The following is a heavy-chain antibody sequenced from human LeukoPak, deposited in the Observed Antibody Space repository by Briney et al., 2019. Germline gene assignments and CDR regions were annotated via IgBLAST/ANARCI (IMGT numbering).Heavy chain of an antibody. CDR2: IYYSGST. V-gene: IGHV4-61*08. CDR3: ARVLSHGVPTYYFDY. CDR1: GGSISSGGYY. D-gene: IGHD2-15*01. J-gene: IGHJ4*02. Sequence: KSSQTLSLTCTVSGGSISSGGYYWSWIRQHPGKGLEWIGYIYYSGSTNYNPSLKSRVTISVDTSKNQFSLKLSSVTAADTAVYYCARVLSHGVPTYYFDYWGQGTLVTVSS.